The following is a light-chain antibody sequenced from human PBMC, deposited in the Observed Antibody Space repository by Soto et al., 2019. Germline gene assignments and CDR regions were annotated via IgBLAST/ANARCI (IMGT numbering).Light chain of an antibody. CDR2: EVN. J-gene: IGLJ1*01. CDR1: SGDVGGYNY. Sequence: QSVLTQAPSSSGSPGQSVGISCTGTSGDVGGYNYVSWYQQHPGKAPKLMIYEVNKRPSGVPDRFSGSKSGNTASLTVSGLQAEDEADYYCSSYAGSSNVFGTGTKVTVL. V-gene: IGLV2-8*01. CDR3: SSYAGSSNV.